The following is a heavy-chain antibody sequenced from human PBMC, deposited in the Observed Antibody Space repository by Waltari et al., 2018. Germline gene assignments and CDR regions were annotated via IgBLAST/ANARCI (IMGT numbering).Heavy chain of an antibody. CDR2: IYSGGST. CDR1: GFTVRSNY. CDR3: ARDAAGSGYFDY. V-gene: IGHV3-53*01. J-gene: IGHJ4*02. D-gene: IGHD6-13*01. Sequence: EVQLVESGGGLIQPGGSLRLSCAASGFTVRSNYMSWVRQAPGKGLGWVSVIYSGGSTYYADSVKGRFTISRDNSKNTLYLQMNSLRAEDTAVYYCARDAAGSGYFDYWGQGTLVTVSS.